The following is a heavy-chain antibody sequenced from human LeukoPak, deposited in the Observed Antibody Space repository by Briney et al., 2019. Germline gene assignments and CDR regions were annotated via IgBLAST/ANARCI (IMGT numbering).Heavy chain of an antibody. CDR1: GGTFSSYA. V-gene: IGHV1-69*06. J-gene: IGHJ5*02. CDR3: ARGALIAARLNWFDP. D-gene: IGHD6-6*01. CDR2: IIPIFGTA. Sequence: SVKVSCKASGGTFSSYAVSWVRQAPGQGLEWMGGIIPIFGTANYAQKFQGRVTITADKSTSTAYMELSSLRSEDTAVYYCARGALIAARLNWFDPWSQGTLVTVSS.